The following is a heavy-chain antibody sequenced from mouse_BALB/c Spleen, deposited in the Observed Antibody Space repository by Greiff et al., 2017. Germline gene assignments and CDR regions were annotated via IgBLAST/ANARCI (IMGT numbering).Heavy chain of an antibody. CDR1: GFTFSSYA. CDR2: ISSGGST. V-gene: IGHV5-6-5*01. D-gene: IGHD4-1*01. J-gene: IGHJ3*01. Sequence: EVKLMESGGGLVKPGGSLKLSCAASGFTFSSYAMSWVRQTPEKRLEWVASISSGGSTYYPDGVKGRFTISRDNARNILYLQMSSLRSEDTAMYYCARVPFVGRFAYWGQGTLVTVSA. CDR3: ARVPFVGRFAY.